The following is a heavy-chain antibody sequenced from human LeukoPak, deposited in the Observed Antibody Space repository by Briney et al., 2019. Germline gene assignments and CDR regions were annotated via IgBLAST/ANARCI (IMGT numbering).Heavy chain of an antibody. D-gene: IGHD1-26*01. CDR1: GFTFDSYA. J-gene: IGHJ4*02. V-gene: IGHV3-23*01. CDR3: AKGNSARSGSYYGDY. Sequence: GGSLRLSCAASGFTFDSYAMSWVRQARGGGLEWVSSISGSGSSTYYADSVKGRFTISRDNSKNTLYLQMDSLRIEDTAEYYCAKGNSARSGSYYGDYWGQGTLVTVSS. CDR2: ISGSGSST.